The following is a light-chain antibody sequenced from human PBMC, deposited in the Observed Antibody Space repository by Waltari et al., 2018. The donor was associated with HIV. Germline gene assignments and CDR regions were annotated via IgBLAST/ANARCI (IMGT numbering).Light chain of an antibody. CDR1: QGVGTW. V-gene: IGKV1-12*01. J-gene: IGKJ2*01. Sequence: DIQMTQSPLSVSASVGDRVTITCRASQGVGTWLAWYQERPGKVPKLLIHDASTLQIGIPARFSGGGSGTHFSLTISSLQPEDLATYFCQQTNFFPLTFGQGTTVELK. CDR2: DAS. CDR3: QQTNFFPLT.